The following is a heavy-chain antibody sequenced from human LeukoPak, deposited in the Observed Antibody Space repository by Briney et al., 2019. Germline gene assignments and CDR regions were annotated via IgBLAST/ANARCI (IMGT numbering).Heavy chain of an antibody. CDR1: SGSISPYY. Sequence: SETLSLTCTVSSGSISPYYWNWIRQPPGKGLEWIGYIYYSGGTNYNASLTSRVTISVDTSQNQFSLRLSSVTAADTAVYYCARRAAAVGTYYMDVWGKGTTVTVSS. J-gene: IGHJ6*03. CDR3: ARRAAAVGTYYMDV. D-gene: IGHD6-13*01. CDR2: IYYSGGT. V-gene: IGHV4-59*01.